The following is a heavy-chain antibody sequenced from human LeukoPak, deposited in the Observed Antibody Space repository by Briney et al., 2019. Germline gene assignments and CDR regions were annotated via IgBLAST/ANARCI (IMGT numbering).Heavy chain of an antibody. CDR3: ARGGSGSGYLYYFDY. CDR2: ITPNGGGT. CDR1: GYSFTVFF. J-gene: IGHJ4*02. Sequence: ASVKVSCKASGYSFTVFFIHWVRQAPGQGLEWMGWITPNGGGTKYAQKFQGSVTMTRDTSINTAYMELNNLRSDDTAVYYCARGGSGSGYLYYFDYWGQGTLVTVSS. D-gene: IGHD3-10*01. V-gene: IGHV1-2*02.